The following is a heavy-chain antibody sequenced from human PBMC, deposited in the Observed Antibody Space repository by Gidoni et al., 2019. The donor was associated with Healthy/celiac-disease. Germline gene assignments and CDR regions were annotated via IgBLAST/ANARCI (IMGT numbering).Heavy chain of an antibody. CDR3: ARDAVGYCSGGSCGY. CDR1: GFTFSSYS. V-gene: IGHV3-21*01. D-gene: IGHD2-15*01. J-gene: IGHJ4*02. CDR2: ISSSSSYI. Sequence: EVQLVESGGGLVKPGGSLRLSCAASGFTFSSYSMNWVRQAPGKGLEWVSSISSSSSYIYYADSEKGRFTISRNNAKNSLYLQMNSLRAEGTAVYYCARDAVGYCSGGSCGYWGQGTLVTVSS.